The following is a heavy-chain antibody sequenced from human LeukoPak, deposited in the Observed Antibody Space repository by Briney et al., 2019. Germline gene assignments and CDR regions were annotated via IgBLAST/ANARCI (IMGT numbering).Heavy chain of an antibody. J-gene: IGHJ6*03. CDR3: ARSIVVVPAAHAPYYYYYYMDV. CDR1: GGSISSGSYY. V-gene: IGHV4-61*02. D-gene: IGHD2-2*01. CDR2: IYTSGST. Sequence: SQTLSLTCTVSGGSISSGSYYWSWIRQPAGKGLEWIGRIYTSGSTNYNPSLKSRVTISVDTSTNQFSLKLSSVTAADTAVYYCARSIVVVPAAHAPYYYYYYMDVWGKGTTVTVSS.